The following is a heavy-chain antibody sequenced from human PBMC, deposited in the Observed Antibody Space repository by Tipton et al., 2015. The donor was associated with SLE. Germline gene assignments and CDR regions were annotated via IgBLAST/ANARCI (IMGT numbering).Heavy chain of an antibody. Sequence: TLSLTCTVSGGSISSYYWSWIRQPPGKGLEWIGSIYYSGSTYYNPSLKSRVTISVDTSKNQFSLKLSSVTAADTAVYYCASSPVRARDYFDYWGQGTLVTVSS. CDR1: GGSISSYY. J-gene: IGHJ4*02. CDR2: IYYSGST. D-gene: IGHD3-10*01. V-gene: IGHV4-59*12. CDR3: ASSPVRARDYFDY.